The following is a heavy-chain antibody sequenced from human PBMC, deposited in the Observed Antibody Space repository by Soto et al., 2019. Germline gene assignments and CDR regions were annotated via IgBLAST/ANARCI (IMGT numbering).Heavy chain of an antibody. CDR1: GYSFSSHW. J-gene: IGHJ6*02. CDR3: ARHVEYNWNDDYYYYGMDV. CDR2: IYPGDSDT. V-gene: IGHV5-51*01. Sequence: GESLKISCKGSGYSFSSHWIGWVRQMPGKGLEWMGIIYPGDSDTRYSPSFQGQVTISADKSTSTAYLHWSSLKASDTAMYYCARHVEYNWNDDYYYYGMDVWGQGTTVTVSS. D-gene: IGHD1-20*01.